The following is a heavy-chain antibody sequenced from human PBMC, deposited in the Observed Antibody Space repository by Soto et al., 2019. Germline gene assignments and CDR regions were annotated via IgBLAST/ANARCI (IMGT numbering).Heavy chain of an antibody. V-gene: IGHV3-23*01. CDR2: ISGSGGGT. CDR3: ARESDH. J-gene: IGHJ4*02. CDR1: GFTLSSYA. Sequence: GSLRLSCAASGFTLSSYAMSWVRQAPGKGLEWVSTISGSGGGTYYADSMKGRFTISRDNSKNTLYLQMYSLRVEDTAVYYCARESDHWGQGTLVTVSS.